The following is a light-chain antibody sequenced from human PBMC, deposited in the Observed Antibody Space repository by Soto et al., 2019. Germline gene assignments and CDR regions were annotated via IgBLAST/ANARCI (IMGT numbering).Light chain of an antibody. Sequence: DIQMTQSPSSLSASVGDRVTITCRASQSISSYLNWYQQKPGKVPKLLIYAASTVHSGVPSRFSGSGSGTDFTLTITNLQPEDVATYYCQKYFSVPFTFGPGTKVDIK. CDR1: QSISSY. V-gene: IGKV1-27*01. J-gene: IGKJ3*01. CDR3: QKYFSVPFT. CDR2: AAS.